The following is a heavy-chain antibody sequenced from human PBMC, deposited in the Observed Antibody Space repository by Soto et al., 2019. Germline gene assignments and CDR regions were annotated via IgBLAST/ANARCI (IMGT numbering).Heavy chain of an antibody. Sequence: SVKVSCKASGGTFSSYAISWVRQAPGQGLEWMGGIIPIFGTANYAQKFQGRVTITADESTSTAYMELSSLRSEDTAVYYCARHRRDGYNRIDYWGQGTLVTLSS. V-gene: IGHV1-69*13. CDR1: GGTFSSYA. D-gene: IGHD5-12*01. CDR3: ARHRRDGYNRIDY. J-gene: IGHJ4*02. CDR2: IIPIFGTA.